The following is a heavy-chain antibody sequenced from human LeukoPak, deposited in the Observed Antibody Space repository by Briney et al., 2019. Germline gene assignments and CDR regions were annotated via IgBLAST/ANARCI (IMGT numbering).Heavy chain of an antibody. J-gene: IGHJ2*01. CDR1: GVSISSYY. CDR3: ARSHYWYFDL. CDR2: IYYSGST. V-gene: IGHV4-59*01. Sequence: SETLSLTCTVSGVSISSYYWSWIRQPPGKGLEWIGYIYYSGSTNYNPSLKSRVTISVDTSKNQFSLKLNSVTAADTAVYYCARSHYWYFDLWGRGTLVTVSS.